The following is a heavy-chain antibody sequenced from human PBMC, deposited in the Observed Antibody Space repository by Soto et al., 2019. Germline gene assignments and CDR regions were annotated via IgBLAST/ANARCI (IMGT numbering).Heavy chain of an antibody. CDR2: IYYSGST. CDR1: GGSISSGGYY. CDR3: ARQLLGVVDY. Sequence: SETLTLTCTVSGGSISSGGYYWSWIRQHPGKGLEWIGYIYYSGSTYYNPSLKSRVTISVDTSKNQFSLKLSSVTAADTAVYYCARQLLGVVDYWGQGTLVTVSS. J-gene: IGHJ4*02. D-gene: IGHD3-10*01. V-gene: IGHV4-31*03.